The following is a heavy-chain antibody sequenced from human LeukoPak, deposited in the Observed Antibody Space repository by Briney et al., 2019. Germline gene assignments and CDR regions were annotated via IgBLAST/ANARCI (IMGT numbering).Heavy chain of an antibody. D-gene: IGHD6-19*01. V-gene: IGHV3-7*01. CDR3: NRDCSCWFYS. CDR1: GFTLDNYW. Sequence: GGSLRLSCEVSGFTLDNYWMSWVRQAPGKGPEWVANINQDGSEKNYLDSVKGRFTISRDNAKNSVYLQMNSLRVEDTAVYVCNRDCSCWFYSWGQGTPGTVSP. CDR2: INQDGSEK. J-gene: IGHJ5*01.